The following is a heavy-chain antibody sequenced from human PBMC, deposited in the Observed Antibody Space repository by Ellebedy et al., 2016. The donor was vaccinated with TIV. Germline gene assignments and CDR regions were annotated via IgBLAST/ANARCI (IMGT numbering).Heavy chain of an antibody. V-gene: IGHV3-30-3*01. CDR3: ASTIVGANDY. D-gene: IGHD1-26*01. CDR1: GFTFSSYA. Sequence: GESLKISCAASGFTFSSYAMHWVRQAPGKGLEWVAVISYDGSNKYYADSVKGRFTISRDNSKNTLYLQMNSLRAEDTAVYYCASTIVGANDYWGQGTLVTVS. J-gene: IGHJ4*02. CDR2: ISYDGSNK.